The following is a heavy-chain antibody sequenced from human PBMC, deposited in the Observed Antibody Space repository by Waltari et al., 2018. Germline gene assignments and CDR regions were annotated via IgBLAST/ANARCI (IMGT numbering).Heavy chain of an antibody. D-gene: IGHD4-17*01. Sequence: VQLLESGGGLVQSGGSLRLSCADYGFTFRSYAMKWVRQAPGKGVDWVSVISGGGGSTDYADSVKGRFTISRDNSKNTLYLQMNNLRVEDTAVYYCASSLYGDYTQIWGRVFDYWGQGTLVTVSS. V-gene: IGHV3-23*01. CDR3: ASSLYGDYTQIWGRVFDY. J-gene: IGHJ4*02. CDR1: GFTFRSYA. CDR2: ISGGGGST.